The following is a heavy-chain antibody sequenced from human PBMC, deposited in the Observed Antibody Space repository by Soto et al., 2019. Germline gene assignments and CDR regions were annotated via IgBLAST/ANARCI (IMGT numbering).Heavy chain of an antibody. V-gene: IGHV3-23*01. CDR3: AKDYYYFGL. J-gene: IGHJ4*02. CDR1: EFPYSSVA. Sequence: GGPLTPSCAASEFPYSSVAMSWVRQAPGKGLEWVSTIRGSGDNTYYADSVKGRFTISRDNSKNTLYLQMNSLRAEDTALYYCAKDYYYFGLWGQGTLVNVSS. CDR2: IRGSGDNT. D-gene: IGHD3-10*01.